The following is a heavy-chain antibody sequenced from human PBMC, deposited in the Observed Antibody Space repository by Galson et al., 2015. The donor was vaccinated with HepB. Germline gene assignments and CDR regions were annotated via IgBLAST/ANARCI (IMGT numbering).Heavy chain of an antibody. D-gene: IGHD5-18*01. J-gene: IGHJ4*02. CDR1: GFTFSSYS. Sequence: SLRLSCAASGFTFSSYSMNWVRQAPGKGLEWVSYISSSSSTIYYADSVKGRFTISRDNAKNSLYLQMNSLRDEDTTVYYCARDPQIQLWPRFDYWGQGTLVTVSS. CDR3: ARDPQIQLWPRFDY. CDR2: ISSSSSTI. V-gene: IGHV3-48*02.